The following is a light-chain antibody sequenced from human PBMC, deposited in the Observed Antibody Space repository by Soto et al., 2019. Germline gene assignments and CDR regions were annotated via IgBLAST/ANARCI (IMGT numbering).Light chain of an antibody. V-gene: IGKV1-5*01. CDR3: QQYNSYSPS. J-gene: IGKJ1*01. CDR2: DAS. Sequence: DIQMTQSPSTLSASVGDRVTITCRASQSISSWLAWYQQKPGKAPKLLIYDASSLESGVPSRFSGSGSGTEFTLTIGSLQTDDFATYYCQQYNSYSPSFGHGTKVEIK. CDR1: QSISSW.